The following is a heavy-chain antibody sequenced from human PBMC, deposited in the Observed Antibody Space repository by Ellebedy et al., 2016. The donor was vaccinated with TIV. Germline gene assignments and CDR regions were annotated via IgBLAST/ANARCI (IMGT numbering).Heavy chain of an antibody. CDR2: IKEDGSQK. J-gene: IGHJ4*02. CDR3: AREAISYATSGYYFDY. V-gene: IGHV3-7*01. CDR1: GFSFSGYY. D-gene: IGHD3-22*01. Sequence: PGGSLRLSCAASGFSFSGYYMSWVRQAPGKGLEWVANIKEDGSQKYYVPSLKGRFTISRDNAKNSVYLQMNSLRAEDTAVYYCAREAISYATSGYYFDYWGQGTLVTVSS.